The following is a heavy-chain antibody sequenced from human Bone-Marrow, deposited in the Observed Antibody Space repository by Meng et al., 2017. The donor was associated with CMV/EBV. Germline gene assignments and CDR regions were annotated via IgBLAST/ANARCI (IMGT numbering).Heavy chain of an antibody. J-gene: IGHJ4*02. V-gene: IGHV3-30*19. CDR3: ARVPDTGTHYSDYFDY. D-gene: IGHD1-1*01. Sequence: GESLKISCAASGFTFSSYGTHWVRQAPGKGLEWVAVISYDGSNKYYADSVKGRFTISRDNSKNTLYLQMNSLRAEDTAVYYCARVPDTGTHYSDYFDYWGQGTLVTVSS. CDR1: GFTFSSYG. CDR2: ISYDGSNK.